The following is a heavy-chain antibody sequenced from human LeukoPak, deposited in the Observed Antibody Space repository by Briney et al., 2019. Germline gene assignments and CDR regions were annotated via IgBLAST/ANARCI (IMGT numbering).Heavy chain of an antibody. V-gene: IGHV1-69*02. CDR2: IIPILGIA. J-gene: IGHJ4*02. CDR3: ATNLLYDSSGYPFDY. Sequence: GASVKVSCKASGGTFSSYTISWVRQAPGQGLGWMGRIIPILGIANYAQKFQGRVTITADKSTSTAYMELSSLRSEDTAVYYCATNLLYDSSGYPFDYWGQGTLVTVSS. D-gene: IGHD3-22*01. CDR1: GGTFSSYT.